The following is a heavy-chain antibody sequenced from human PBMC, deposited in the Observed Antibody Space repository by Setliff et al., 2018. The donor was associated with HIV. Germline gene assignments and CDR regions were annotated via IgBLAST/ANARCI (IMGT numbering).Heavy chain of an antibody. D-gene: IGHD3-10*01. Sequence: GGSLRLSCAASGFTFSSYPMHWVRQAPGKGLEWVAFISYDGSNKYYADSVKGRFTISRDNAKNSLYLQMNSLRAEDTAVYYCARDRDGATMVRGVIIRGGFDYWGQGTLVTVSS. CDR3: ARDRDGATMVRGVIIRGGFDY. J-gene: IGHJ4*02. CDR2: ISYDGSNK. V-gene: IGHV3-30*04. CDR1: GFTFSSYP.